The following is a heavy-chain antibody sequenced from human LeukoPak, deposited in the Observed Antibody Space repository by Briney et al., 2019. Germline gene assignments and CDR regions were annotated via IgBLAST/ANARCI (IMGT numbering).Heavy chain of an antibody. J-gene: IGHJ4*02. CDR3: AKTSIRWLQTYYFDY. V-gene: IGHV3-43D*04. CDR1: GFSFDEYA. Sequence: GGSLRLSCAASGFSFDEYAMHWFRQPPGKGLEWVSLISWDGGSRYYPDSVKGRFTISRDNSKNSLYLQMNSLRADDTALYYCAKTSIRWLQTYYFDYWGRGTLVSVSS. CDR2: ISWDGGSR. D-gene: IGHD5-24*01.